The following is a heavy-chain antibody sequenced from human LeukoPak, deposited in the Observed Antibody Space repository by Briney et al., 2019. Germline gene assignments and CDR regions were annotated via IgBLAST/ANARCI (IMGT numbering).Heavy chain of an antibody. CDR3: ARRMIVVVNDAFDI. D-gene: IGHD3-22*01. V-gene: IGHV4-34*01. Sequence: SETLSLTCAVYGGSFSTYYWSWIRQPPGKGLEWIGEINHIGSTNYNPSLKSRVTISVDTSKNQFSLSLSSATAADTAVYYCARRMIVVVNDAFDIWGQGTMVTVSS. CDR2: INHIGST. J-gene: IGHJ3*02. CDR1: GGSFSTYY.